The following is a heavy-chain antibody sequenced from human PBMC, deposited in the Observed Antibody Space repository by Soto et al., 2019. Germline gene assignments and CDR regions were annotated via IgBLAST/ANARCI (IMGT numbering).Heavy chain of an antibody. D-gene: IGHD3-3*01. Sequence: GGSLRLSCAASGFTFSSYAMSWVRQAPGKGLEWVSAISGSGGSTYYADSVKGRFTISRDNSKNTQYLQMDSLRAEDTAVYYCAKVPVEGEDYYYYYMDVWGKGTTVTVSS. J-gene: IGHJ6*03. CDR1: GFTFSSYA. CDR2: ISGSGGST. V-gene: IGHV3-23*01. CDR3: AKVPVEGEDYYYYYMDV.